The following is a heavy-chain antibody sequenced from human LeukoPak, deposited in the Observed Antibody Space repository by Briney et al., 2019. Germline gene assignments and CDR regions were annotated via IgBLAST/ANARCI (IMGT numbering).Heavy chain of an antibody. CDR2: IKSDGKT. CDR3: AKVPRWLVLPDAFDI. CDR1: GFTFSRYW. Sequence: GGSLRLSCEASGFTFSRYWMHWVRQAPGKGLVWVSRIKSDGKTNYADSVKGRFTISRDNSKNTLYLQMNSLRAEDTAVYYCAKVPRWLVLPDAFDIWGQGTMVTVSS. V-gene: IGHV3-74*01. D-gene: IGHD6-19*01. J-gene: IGHJ3*02.